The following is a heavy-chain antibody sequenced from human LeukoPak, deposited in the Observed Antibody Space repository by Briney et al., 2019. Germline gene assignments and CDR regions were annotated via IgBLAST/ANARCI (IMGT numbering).Heavy chain of an antibody. J-gene: IGHJ6*03. CDR3: ARGSRYFGGKGWLYYYMDV. D-gene: IGHD2-21*01. V-gene: IGHV4-39*07. Sequence: SSETLSLTCTVSGGSISSSSYYWGWIRQPPGKGLEWIGSIYYSGSTYYNPSLKSRVTISVDTSKNQFSLKLSSVTAADTAVYYCARGSRYFGGKGWLYYYMDVWGKGTTVTVSS. CDR2: IYYSGST. CDR1: GGSISSSSYY.